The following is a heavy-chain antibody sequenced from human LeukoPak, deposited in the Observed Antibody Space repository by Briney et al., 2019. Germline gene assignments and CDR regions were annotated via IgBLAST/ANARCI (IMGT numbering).Heavy chain of an antibody. J-gene: IGHJ5*02. D-gene: IGHD3-10*01. V-gene: IGHV5-51*01. Sequence: ESLKISCKGSGYSFTGYWIGWVRQMPGKGLEWMGIIYPGDSDTRYSPSFQGQVTISADKSISTAYLQWSSLKASDTAMYYCARPSWYGSGSQDFDPWGQGTLVTVSS. CDR2: IYPGDSDT. CDR3: ARPSWYGSGSQDFDP. CDR1: GYSFTGYW.